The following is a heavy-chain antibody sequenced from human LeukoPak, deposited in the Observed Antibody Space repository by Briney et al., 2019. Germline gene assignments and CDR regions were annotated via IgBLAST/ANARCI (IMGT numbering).Heavy chain of an antibody. CDR1: GFTFSSYG. CDR3: AKGRYYDSSGYLFDY. D-gene: IGHD3-22*01. J-gene: IGHJ4*02. Sequence: PGGSLRLSCVASGFTFSSYGMHWVRQAPGKGLEWVAFITYDGSNKYYADSVKGRFTISRDNSKNTLYVQMNSLRAEVTAVYYCAKGRYYDSSGYLFDYWGQGTLVTVSS. V-gene: IGHV3-30*12. CDR2: ITYDGSNK.